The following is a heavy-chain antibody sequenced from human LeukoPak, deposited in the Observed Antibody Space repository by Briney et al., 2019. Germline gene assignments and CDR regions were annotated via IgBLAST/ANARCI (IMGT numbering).Heavy chain of an antibody. V-gene: IGHV3-53*01. CDR3: ASKGGIAAAGIDL. CDR2: IYSGGST. CDR1: GFTVSSNY. D-gene: IGHD6-13*01. J-gene: IGHJ5*02. Sequence: PGGSLRLSCAASGFTVSSNYMSWVRQAPGKGLEWVSVIYSGGSTYYADSVKGRFTVSRDNSKNTLYLQMNSLRAEDTAVYYCASKGGIAAAGIDLWGQGTPVTVSS.